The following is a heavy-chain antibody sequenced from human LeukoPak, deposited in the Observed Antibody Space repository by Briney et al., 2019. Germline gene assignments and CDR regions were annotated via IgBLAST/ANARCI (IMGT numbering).Heavy chain of an antibody. J-gene: IGHJ6*03. V-gene: IGHV3-30*03. D-gene: IGHD5-12*01. CDR1: GFTFSNYA. CDR2: ITYDGSSK. CDR3: ARGLSGYGYYYYYMDV. Sequence: GGSLRLSCAATGFTFSNYAMHWVRQAPGKGLEWVTIITYDGSSKYYADFVKGRFTISRDNAKNSLYLQMNSLRAEDTAVYYCARGLSGYGYYYYYMDVWGKGTTVTISS.